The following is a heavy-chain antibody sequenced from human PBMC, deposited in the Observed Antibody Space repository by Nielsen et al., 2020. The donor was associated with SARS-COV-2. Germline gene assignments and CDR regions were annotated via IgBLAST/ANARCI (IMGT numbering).Heavy chain of an antibody. J-gene: IGHJ5*02. CDR3: ARNFYGSGSYPFDP. Sequence: GESLKISCAASGFTFSDYWMSWVRQAPGKGLEWVANIHQDGGETRYADSVKGRFTISRDNAKNSLYLQMNSLRAEGTAMYYCARNFYGSGSYPFDPWGQGTLVTVSS. D-gene: IGHD3-10*01. CDR1: GFTFSDYW. V-gene: IGHV3-7*03. CDR2: IHQDGGET.